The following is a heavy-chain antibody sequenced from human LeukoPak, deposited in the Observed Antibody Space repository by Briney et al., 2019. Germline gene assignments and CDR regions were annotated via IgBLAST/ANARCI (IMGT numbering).Heavy chain of an antibody. J-gene: IGHJ4*02. V-gene: IGHV1-24*01. CDR3: ARLEVRGVILENDY. CDR2: LDSEDCET. Sequence: SVNVSCKVSGYTLTELSMHWVRQAPGKGLEWMGGLDSEDCETIYAQKFQGRVTMTEDTSTDTAYMELSSLRSEDTAVYYCARLEVRGVILENDYWGQGTLVTVSS. D-gene: IGHD3-10*01. CDR1: GYTLTELS.